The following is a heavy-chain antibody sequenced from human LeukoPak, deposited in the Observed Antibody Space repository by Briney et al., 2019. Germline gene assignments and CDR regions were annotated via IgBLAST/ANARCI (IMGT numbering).Heavy chain of an antibody. CDR1: GFTFSSYA. Sequence: GSLRLSCAASGFTFSSYAMSWVRQAPGRGLEWVSGISGSDGSTYYADSVKGRFTISRDNSKNTLYLQMNSLRAEDTAVYYCARAGSIRFDYWGQGTLVTVSS. CDR2: ISGSDGST. J-gene: IGHJ4*02. CDR3: ARAGSIRFDY. V-gene: IGHV3-23*01. D-gene: IGHD1-26*01.